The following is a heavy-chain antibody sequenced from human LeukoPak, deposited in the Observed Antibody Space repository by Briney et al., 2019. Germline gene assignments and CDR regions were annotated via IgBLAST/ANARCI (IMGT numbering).Heavy chain of an antibody. J-gene: IGHJ4*02. CDR1: GFTSNNYG. V-gene: IGHV3-33*01. D-gene: IGHD3-22*01. CDR2: IWYDGSNK. CDR3: ARTNYYDSSGYHSPLDY. Sequence: PGGSLRLSCAASGFTSNNYGMHWVRQAPGKGLEWVAVIWYDGSNKYYADSVKGRFTISRDNSKNTLYLQMNSLRAEDTAVYYCARTNYYDSSGYHSPLDYWGQGTLVTVSS.